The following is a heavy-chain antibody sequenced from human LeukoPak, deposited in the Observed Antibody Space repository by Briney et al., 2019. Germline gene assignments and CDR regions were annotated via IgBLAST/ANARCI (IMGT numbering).Heavy chain of an antibody. CDR3: AKDTAMVTYRGYYYYGMDV. J-gene: IGHJ6*04. CDR2: IWYDGSNK. D-gene: IGHD5-18*01. CDR1: GFTFSSYG. V-gene: IGHV3-33*06. Sequence: GRSLRLSCAASGFTFSSYGMHWVRQAPGKGLEWVAVIWYDGSNKYYADSVKGRFTISRDNSKNTLYLQMNSLRAEDTAVYYCAKDTAMVTYRGYYYYGMDVWGKGTTVIVSS.